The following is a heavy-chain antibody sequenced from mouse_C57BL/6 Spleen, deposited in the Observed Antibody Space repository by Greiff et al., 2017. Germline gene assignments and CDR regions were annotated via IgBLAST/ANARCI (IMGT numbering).Heavy chain of an antibody. CDR3: ARRDYYGSSSYAMDY. CDR1: GYTFTDHT. J-gene: IGHJ4*01. D-gene: IGHD1-1*01. CDR2: IYPRDGST. V-gene: IGHV1-78*01. Sequence: QVQLQQSDAELVKPGASVKISCKVSGYTFTDHTIHWMKQRPEQGLEWIGYIYPRDGSTKYNEKFKGKATLTADKSSSTDYMQLNSLTSEDSAVYFCARRDYYGSSSYAMDYWGQGTSVTVSS.